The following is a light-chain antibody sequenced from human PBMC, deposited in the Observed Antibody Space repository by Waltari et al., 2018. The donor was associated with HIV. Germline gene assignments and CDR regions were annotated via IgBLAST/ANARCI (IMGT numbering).Light chain of an antibody. J-gene: IGKJ5*01. CDR2: GTS. CDR3: QEYGSSPRSVT. Sequence: IVLTQSPGTLSLSPGQRATLSCRASQSVSSSYLAWSQQKPGQAPRLLIYGTSSMATGIPDRLSGSGSGTDFTLTISRREPEDFAVYYCQEYGSSPRSVTFGHGTRLEIK. V-gene: IGKV3-20*01. CDR1: QSVSSSY.